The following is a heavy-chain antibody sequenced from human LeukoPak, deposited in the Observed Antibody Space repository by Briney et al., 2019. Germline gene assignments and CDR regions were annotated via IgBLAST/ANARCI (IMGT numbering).Heavy chain of an antibody. Sequence: PGGSLRLSCAASGFTFSNYWVHWVRQAPGKGLEWVAVISYDGTNKYYADSVKGRFTISRDNSKNTMYLQMNSLRAEDTAMYYCARAPMSYDSSGFGGAFDIWGQGTMVTVSS. CDR2: ISYDGTNK. J-gene: IGHJ3*02. V-gene: IGHV3-30-3*01. CDR1: GFTFSNYW. D-gene: IGHD3-22*01. CDR3: ARAPMSYDSSGFGGAFDI.